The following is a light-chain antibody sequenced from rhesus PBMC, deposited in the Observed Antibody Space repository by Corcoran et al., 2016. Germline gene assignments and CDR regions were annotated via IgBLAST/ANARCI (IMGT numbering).Light chain of an antibody. V-gene: IGKV1-28*02. Sequence: DIQMTQSPSSLSASVGDTVTITCRASQGISSYLNWFQKKPGKAPKLLIYAASSLESGVPSRFSGSGSGTDFTLTISSLQPEDFAIYYCLQHNSYPWTFGQGTKVEIK. CDR2: AAS. CDR3: LQHNSYPWT. CDR1: QGISSY. J-gene: IGKJ1*01.